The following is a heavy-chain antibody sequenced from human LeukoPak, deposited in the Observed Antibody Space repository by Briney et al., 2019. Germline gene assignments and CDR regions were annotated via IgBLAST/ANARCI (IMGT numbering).Heavy chain of an antibody. CDR2: ISGEGEST. Sequence: PGGSLRLSCAACGVTLRNYAMTWIRQARGEGLQWVSVISGEGESTYYADSVRGRFTISRDNSNNTMYLQMNNLRAEDTAIYYCAKDRDCSSTGCYVFANWGQGTLVTVSS. V-gene: IGHV3-23*01. CDR3: AKDRDCSSTGCYVFAN. J-gene: IGHJ4*02. CDR1: GVTLRNYA. D-gene: IGHD2-2*01.